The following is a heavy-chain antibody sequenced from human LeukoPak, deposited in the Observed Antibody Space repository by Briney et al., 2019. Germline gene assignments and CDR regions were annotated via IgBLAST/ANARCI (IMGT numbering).Heavy chain of an antibody. J-gene: IGHJ4*02. CDR3: ARHNTESDY. Sequence: PSETLSLTCTVSGGSISSYYWSWIRQPPGKGLEWIGYIYYSGSANYNPSLKSRVTISVDTSKNQFSLKLSSVTAADTAVYYCARHNTESDYWGQGTLVTVSS. CDR1: GGSISSYY. CDR2: IYYSGSA. V-gene: IGHV4-59*08.